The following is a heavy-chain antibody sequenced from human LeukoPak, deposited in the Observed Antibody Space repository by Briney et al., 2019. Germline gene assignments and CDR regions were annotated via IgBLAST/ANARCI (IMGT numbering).Heavy chain of an antibody. CDR2: ISLDGINT. J-gene: IGHJ4*02. CDR1: GFTFSSYG. Sequence: PGGSLRLSCAASGFTFSSYGMHWVRQAPGKGLEWVAVISLDGINTYHAASVKGRFTISRDNSKNTLYLQMNSLRADDTAVYYCAKDLAVAGGGYLDYWGQGTLVTVSS. D-gene: IGHD6-19*01. V-gene: IGHV3-30*18. CDR3: AKDLAVAGGGYLDY.